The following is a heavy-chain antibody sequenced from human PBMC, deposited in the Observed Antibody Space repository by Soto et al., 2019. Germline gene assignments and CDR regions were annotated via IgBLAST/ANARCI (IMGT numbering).Heavy chain of an antibody. D-gene: IGHD4-17*01. Sequence: PGGSLRLSCAASGFTFSSYAMIWVRQAPGKGLEWVSAISGSGGSTYYADSVKGRFTISRDNSKNTLYLQMNSLRAEDTAVYYCAKGGYGDYLYFDYWGQGTLVTVSS. CDR1: GFTFSSYA. J-gene: IGHJ4*02. V-gene: IGHV3-23*01. CDR2: ISGSGGST. CDR3: AKGGYGDYLYFDY.